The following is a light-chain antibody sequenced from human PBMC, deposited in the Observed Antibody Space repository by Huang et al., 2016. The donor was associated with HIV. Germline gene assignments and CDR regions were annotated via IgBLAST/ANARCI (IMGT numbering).Light chain of an antibody. CDR1: QSVSSN. Sequence: EVVMTQSPATLSVSPGERATLSCRASQSVSSNLAWYQQKPGQAPRLLIYVAATRATGIPARFSGSGSGTEFTLTISSLQSEDFAVYYCQQYNNWPPVTFGQGTKLEIK. J-gene: IGKJ2*01. CDR2: VAA. CDR3: QQYNNWPPVT. V-gene: IGKV3D-15*01.